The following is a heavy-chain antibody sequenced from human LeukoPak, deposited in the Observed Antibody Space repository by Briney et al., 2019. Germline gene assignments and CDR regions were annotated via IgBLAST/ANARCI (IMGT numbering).Heavy chain of an antibody. J-gene: IGHJ4*02. CDR1: GFTFSSNA. D-gene: IGHD3-16*01. CDR3: ARDDVGALDY. V-gene: IGHV3-7*01. Sequence: GGSLRLSCEVSGFTFSSNAMHWVRQAPGKGLEWVANMKQDGREKHYVDSVKGRFTISRDNARNSLYLQMNSLRAEDSAVYYCARDDVGALDYWGQGTLVTVSS. CDR2: MKQDGREK.